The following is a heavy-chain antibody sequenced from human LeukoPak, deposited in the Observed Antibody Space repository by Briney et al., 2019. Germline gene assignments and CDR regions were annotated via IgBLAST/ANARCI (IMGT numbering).Heavy chain of an antibody. J-gene: IGHJ4*02. V-gene: IGHV1-18*01. CDR1: GYTFTSYG. Sequence: ASVKVSCKASGYTFTSYGISWVRQAPGQGLEWMGWISAYNGNTNYAQKLQGRVTITADESTSTAYMELSSLRSEDTAVYYCARATMTTVTVYFDYWGQGTLVTVSS. CDR2: ISAYNGNT. D-gene: IGHD4-17*01. CDR3: ARATMTTVTVYFDY.